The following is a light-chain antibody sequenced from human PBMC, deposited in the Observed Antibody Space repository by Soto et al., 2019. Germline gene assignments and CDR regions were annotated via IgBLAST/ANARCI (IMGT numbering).Light chain of an antibody. Sequence: QSALTQPPSASGSPGQSVTISCTGTSSDIGGYNYVSWYQQHPGKAPKLIIKEVSKRPSGVPDRFSGSKSGNTASLTVSELQAEDEADYYCSSYAGPNTLWVLGGGTKLTVL. CDR2: EVS. CDR3: SSYAGPNTLWV. CDR1: SSDIGGYNY. V-gene: IGLV2-8*01. J-gene: IGLJ3*02.